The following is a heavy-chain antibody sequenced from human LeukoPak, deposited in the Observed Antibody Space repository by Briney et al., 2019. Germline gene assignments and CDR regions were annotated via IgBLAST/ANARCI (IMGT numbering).Heavy chain of an antibody. D-gene: IGHD4-23*01. CDR2: ISWNSGSI. CDR3: AKGGATVVTSPDY. Sequence: PGGSLRLSCAASGFTFDDYTMHWVRQAPGKGLEWVSGISWNSGSIGYADSVKGRFTISRDNAKNSLYLQMNSLRAEDMALYYCAKGGATVVTSPDYWGQGTLVTVSS. V-gene: IGHV3-9*03. CDR1: GFTFDDYT. J-gene: IGHJ4*02.